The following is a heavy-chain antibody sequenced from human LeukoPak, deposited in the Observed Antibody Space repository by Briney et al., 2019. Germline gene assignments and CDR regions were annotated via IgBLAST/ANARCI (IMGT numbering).Heavy chain of an antibody. CDR3: ALRPVNYYGSGSYWGFDP. CDR1: GYTLTELS. J-gene: IGHJ5*02. V-gene: IGHV1-24*01. Sequence: GASVKVSCKVSGYTLTELSMHWVRQAPGKGLEWMGGFDPEDGETIYAQKFQGRVTMTEDTSTDTAYMELSSLRSEDTAVYYCALRPVNYYGSGSYWGFDPWGQGTLVTVSS. CDR2: FDPEDGET. D-gene: IGHD3-10*01.